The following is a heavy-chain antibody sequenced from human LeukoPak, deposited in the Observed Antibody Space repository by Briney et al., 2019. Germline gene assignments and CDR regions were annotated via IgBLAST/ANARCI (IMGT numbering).Heavy chain of an antibody. J-gene: IGHJ2*01. Sequence: PGGSLRLSCAASGFTFSSYWMSWVRQAPGKGLEWVANIKQDGSEKYYVDSVKGRFTISRDNAKNSLYLQMNSPRAEDTAVYYCARGGWELLDWYFDLWGRGTLVTVSS. V-gene: IGHV3-7*01. CDR3: ARGGWELLDWYFDL. D-gene: IGHD1-26*01. CDR1: GFTFSSYW. CDR2: IKQDGSEK.